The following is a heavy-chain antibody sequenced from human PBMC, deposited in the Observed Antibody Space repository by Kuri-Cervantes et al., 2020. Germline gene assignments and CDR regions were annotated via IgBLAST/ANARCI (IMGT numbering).Heavy chain of an antibody. J-gene: IGHJ6*03. CDR2: INWNGGST. Sequence: GESLKISCAASGFTFDDYGMSWVRQAPGKGLEWVSGINWNGGSTGYADSVKGRFTISRDNSKNTLYLQMNSLRAEDTAVYYCAKVGRGGGFWSGYPPLYYYYYMDVWGKGTTVTVSS. V-gene: IGHV3-20*04. CDR1: GFTFDDYG. CDR3: AKVGRGGGFWSGYPPLYYYYYMDV. D-gene: IGHD3-3*01.